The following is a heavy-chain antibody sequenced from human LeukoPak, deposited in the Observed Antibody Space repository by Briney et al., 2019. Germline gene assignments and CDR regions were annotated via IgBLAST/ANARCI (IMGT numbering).Heavy chain of an antibody. CDR1: GGSISGYY. Sequence: PSETLSLTGTVSGGSISGYYWSWIRKPPGKGLEWVGYISYSGSTNYNPSLKSRVTISVDTSKNQFSLKLSSVTAADTAIYYCARDGRAGSLFAYWGQGTLVTVSS. CDR3: ARDGRAGSLFAY. J-gene: IGHJ4*02. D-gene: IGHD6-19*01. V-gene: IGHV4-59*01. CDR2: ISYSGST.